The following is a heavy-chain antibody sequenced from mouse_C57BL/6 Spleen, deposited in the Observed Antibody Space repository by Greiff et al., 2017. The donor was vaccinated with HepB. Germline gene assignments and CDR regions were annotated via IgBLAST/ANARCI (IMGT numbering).Heavy chain of an antibody. D-gene: IGHD1-1*01. J-gene: IGHJ2*01. CDR3: ARGGTVVEDYFDY. Sequence: VQGVESGPGLVQPSQSLSITCTVSGFSLTSYGVHWVRQSPGKGLEWLGVIWSGGSTDYNAAFISRLSISKDNSKSQVFFKMNSLQADDTAIYYCARGGTVVEDYFDYWGQGTTLTVSS. CDR2: IWSGGST. CDR1: GFSLTSYG. V-gene: IGHV2-2*01.